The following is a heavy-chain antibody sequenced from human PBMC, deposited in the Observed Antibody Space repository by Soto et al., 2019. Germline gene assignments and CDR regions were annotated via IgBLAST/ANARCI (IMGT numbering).Heavy chain of an antibody. J-gene: IGHJ4*02. Sequence: GGSLRLSCAASGFTVSSNYMSWVRQTPGKGLEWVGRIKSKTDGGTTDYAAPVKGRFTISRDDSKNTLYLQMNSLKTEDTAVYYCTTDGLIAAAGNFDYWGQGTLVTVSS. D-gene: IGHD6-13*01. V-gene: IGHV3-15*01. CDR3: TTDGLIAAAGNFDY. CDR1: GFTVSSNY. CDR2: IKSKTDGGTT.